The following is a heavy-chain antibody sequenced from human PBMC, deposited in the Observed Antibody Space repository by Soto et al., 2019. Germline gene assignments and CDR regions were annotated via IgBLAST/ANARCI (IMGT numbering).Heavy chain of an antibody. Sequence: SDSTLVNRTDTLTLTCTFSGFSITSPGMSVSWIRQPPGRALEWLALIERDDDDKYYSTSLKTRLTISKDTRKNQVVLTMANMDPADTATYYCARSIRGPRKFNGMDVWGQGTTVTVSS. CDR3: ARSIRGPRKFNGMDV. J-gene: IGHJ6*02. CDR1: GFSITSPGMS. CDR2: IERDDDDK. V-gene: IGHV2-70*13. D-gene: IGHD1-20*01.